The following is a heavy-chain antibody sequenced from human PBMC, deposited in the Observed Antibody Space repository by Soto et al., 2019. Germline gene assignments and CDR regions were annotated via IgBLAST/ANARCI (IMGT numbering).Heavy chain of an antibody. CDR2: IYYSGST. Sequence: SETLSLTCIVSGGSVSSGSYYWSWIRQPPGKGLEWIGYIYYSGSTNYNPSLKSRVTISVDTSKNQFSLKLSSVTAADTAVYYCASFPPVDRYIWAPWDTGGQGTLVTVSS. D-gene: IGHD3-9*01. CDR3: ASFPPVDRYIWAPWDT. V-gene: IGHV4-61*01. J-gene: IGHJ5*02. CDR1: GGSVSSGSYY.